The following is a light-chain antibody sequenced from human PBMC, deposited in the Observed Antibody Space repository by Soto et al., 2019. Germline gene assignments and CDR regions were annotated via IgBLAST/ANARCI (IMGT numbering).Light chain of an antibody. CDR2: IAS. J-gene: IGKJ5*01. CDR1: QGIRSY. Sequence: IQLTQSTSSLSASVGDRVAITCRASQGIRSYLAWYQQKPGEAPKLLISIASILQSGVPSRFSGSGSGTGFVLTISSLQPEDSATYYCQQLDSMPITFGQGTRLEIK. V-gene: IGKV1-9*01. CDR3: QQLDSMPIT.